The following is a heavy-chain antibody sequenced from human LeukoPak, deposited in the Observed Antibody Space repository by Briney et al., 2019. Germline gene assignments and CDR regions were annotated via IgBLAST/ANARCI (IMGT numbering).Heavy chain of an antibody. CDR3: ARDHGRSGELH. D-gene: IGHD3-3*01. Sequence: PSETLSLTCSVSGGSISSYYWSWIRQPAGKGLEWIGCMYSSGSTNYNPSLKSRVNMSVDASKNQFSLKLSSVTAADTAVYYCARDHGRSGELHWGQGILVTVSS. J-gene: IGHJ4*02. CDR2: MYSSGST. CDR1: GGSISSYY. V-gene: IGHV4-4*07.